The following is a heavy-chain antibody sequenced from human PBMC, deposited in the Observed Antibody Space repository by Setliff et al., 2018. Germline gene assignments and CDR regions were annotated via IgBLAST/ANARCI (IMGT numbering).Heavy chain of an antibody. CDR1: GDSMSNFF. V-gene: IGHV4-4*08. CDR2: YRSGST. J-gene: IGHJ4*02. CDR3: ARLSGYYFDY. Sequence: SETLSLTCSVTGDSMSNFFWSWIRQPPGKGLEWIGYYRSGSTNYSPSLKSRVTISVDTSKNQFSLKLSSVTAADTAVLYCARLSGYYFDYWGQGTLVTVSS. D-gene: IGHD3-22*01.